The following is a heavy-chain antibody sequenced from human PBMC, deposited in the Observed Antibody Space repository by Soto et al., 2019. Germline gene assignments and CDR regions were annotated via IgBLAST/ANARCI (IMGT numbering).Heavy chain of an antibody. D-gene: IGHD3-3*02. CDR1: GGSISSYY. CDR2: IYYSGST. J-gene: IGHJ4*02. Sequence: SETLSLTCTVSGGSISSYYWSWIRQPPGKGLEWIGYIYYSGSTNYNPSLKSRVTISVDTSKNQFSLKLSSVTAADTAVYYCARVPISVRDRQFDYWGQGTLVTVSS. V-gene: IGHV4-59*08. CDR3: ARVPISVRDRQFDY.